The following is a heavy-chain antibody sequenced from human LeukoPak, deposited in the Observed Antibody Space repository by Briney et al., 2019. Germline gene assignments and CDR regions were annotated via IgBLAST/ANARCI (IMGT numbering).Heavy chain of an antibody. CDR3: AGPAGYSSGFVRI. D-gene: IGHD6-19*01. CDR1: GYSFTSYW. V-gene: IGHV5-51*01. J-gene: IGHJ4*02. CDR2: IYPGDSDT. Sequence: GESLKISCKGSGYSFTSYWIGWVRQMPGKGLEWMGIIYPGDSDTRYIPSLQGQVTISADKSISTAYLQWSSLKASDTAMYYCAGPAGYSSGFVRIWGQGTLVTVSS.